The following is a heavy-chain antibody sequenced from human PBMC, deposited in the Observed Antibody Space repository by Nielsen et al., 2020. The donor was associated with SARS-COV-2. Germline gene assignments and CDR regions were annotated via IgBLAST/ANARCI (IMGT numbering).Heavy chain of an antibody. Sequence: GGSLSLSCAASGFTFSSYWMHWVRQAPGKGLVWVSRINIDGSSTGYADSVKGRFTISRDNAKNTLYLQMNSLRAEDTAVYYGARDLYYDSSGFDYWCQETLVTVSS. D-gene: IGHD3-22*01. CDR2: INIDGSST. V-gene: IGHV3-74*01. CDR3: ARDLYYDSSGFDY. CDR1: GFTFSSYW. J-gene: IGHJ4*02.